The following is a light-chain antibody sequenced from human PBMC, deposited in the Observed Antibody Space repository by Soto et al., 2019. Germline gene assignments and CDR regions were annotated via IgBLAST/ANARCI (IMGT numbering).Light chain of an antibody. J-gene: IGLJ2*01. V-gene: IGLV4-69*01. Sequence: QPVLTQLPSASASLGASVKLTCSLSSGHSRYTIAWHQQQPEKGPRYLMKVSSDGSHVKGDGIPDRFSGSSSGAERYLTISSLQSEDEADYYCQTWNTGHVTFRGGTKLTVL. CDR1: SGHSRYT. CDR3: QTWNTGHVT. CDR2: VSSDGSH.